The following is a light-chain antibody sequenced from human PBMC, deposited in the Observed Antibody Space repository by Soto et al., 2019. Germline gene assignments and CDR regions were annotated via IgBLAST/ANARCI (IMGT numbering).Light chain of an antibody. CDR1: QSVSSSY. J-gene: IGKJ1*01. V-gene: IGKV3-20*01. Sequence: EIVLTQSPDTLSLSPGERATLSCRASQSVSSSYLVWYQQKPGQAPRLLIYGASSRATGVPDRFIGSGSGTDFTLTISRLEPEDFAVYYCQHYGSSPRTFGQGTKVEIK. CDR3: QHYGSSPRT. CDR2: GAS.